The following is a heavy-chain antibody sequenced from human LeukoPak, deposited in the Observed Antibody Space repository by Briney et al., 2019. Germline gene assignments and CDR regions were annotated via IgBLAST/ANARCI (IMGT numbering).Heavy chain of an antibody. J-gene: IGHJ4*02. V-gene: IGHV3-23*01. Sequence: PGGSLRLSCARSGFTFSSNPLSWVRHAPGKGLEWVSAINPSGGNTYYAGSVRGRFSISRENSKNTLYLQMNTLRAEDTAVYYCATTKQARRYFDYWGQGTLVTVSS. CDR3: ATTKQARRYFDY. CDR2: INPSGGNT. D-gene: IGHD1-1*01. CDR1: GFTFSSNP.